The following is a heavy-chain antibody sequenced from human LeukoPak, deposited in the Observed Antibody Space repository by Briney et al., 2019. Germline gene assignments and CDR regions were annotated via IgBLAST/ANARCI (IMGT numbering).Heavy chain of an antibody. V-gene: IGHV3-7*01. Sequence: GGSLRLSCAASGFTFSSYWMSWVRRAPGKGLEWVANIKQDGSEKYYVDSLKGRFTISRDNAKNSLYLQMNSLRAEDTAVYYCARIRAQDSSGYYSGDDAFDIWGQGTMVTVSS. J-gene: IGHJ3*02. D-gene: IGHD3-22*01. CDR3: ARIRAQDSSGYYSGDDAFDI. CDR2: IKQDGSEK. CDR1: GFTFSSYW.